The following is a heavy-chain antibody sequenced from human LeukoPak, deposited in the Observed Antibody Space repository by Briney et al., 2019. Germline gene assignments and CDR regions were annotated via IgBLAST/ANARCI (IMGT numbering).Heavy chain of an antibody. Sequence: GGSLRLSCAASGFTFSSYSMNWVRQAPGKGLEWVSYISSSSTIYYADSVKGRFTISRDNAKNSLYLQMNSLRDEDTAVYYCARDRFWSGYYTGGGYYYGMDVWGQGTTVTVSS. J-gene: IGHJ6*02. CDR1: GFTFSSYS. CDR2: ISSSSTI. CDR3: ARDRFWSGYYTGGGYYYGMDV. V-gene: IGHV3-48*02. D-gene: IGHD3-3*01.